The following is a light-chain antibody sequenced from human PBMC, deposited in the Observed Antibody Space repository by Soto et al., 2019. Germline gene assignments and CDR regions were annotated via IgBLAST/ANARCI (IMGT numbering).Light chain of an antibody. CDR1: QSVSNNY. CDR2: GSS. V-gene: IGKV3-20*01. Sequence: ETVLTQSPGTLSLSPGERATLSCRASQSVSNNYLAWYQQIPGQAPRLLIYGSSNRATGIPDRFSGSGSGTDFTLTSSRVEREDFAVYYCQQYGSSATFGQGTKVDIK. CDR3: QQYGSSAT. J-gene: IGKJ1*01.